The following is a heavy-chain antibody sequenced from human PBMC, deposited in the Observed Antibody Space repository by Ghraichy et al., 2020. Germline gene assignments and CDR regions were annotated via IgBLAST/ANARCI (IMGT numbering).Heavy chain of an antibody. CDR1: GFTFSSYA. Sequence: GGSLRLSCAASGFTFSSYAMHWVRQAPGKGLEWVAFISHDGKNKYYVDSVKGRFTISRDNSKNTVYLQMNSLRSEDTAVYYCARGRSIPDILDAFDIWGQGTKVTVSS. CDR2: ISHDGKNK. V-gene: IGHV3-30*04. J-gene: IGHJ3*02. CDR3: ARGRSIPDILDAFDI. D-gene: IGHD1-14*01.